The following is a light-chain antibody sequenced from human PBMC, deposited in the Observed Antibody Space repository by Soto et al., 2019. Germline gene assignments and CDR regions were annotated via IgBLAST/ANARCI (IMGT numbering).Light chain of an antibody. Sequence: QSALTQPASVSGSPGQSITISCTGTSSDVGSYNLVSWYQQHPGKAPKLMIYEGSKRLSGVSNRFSGSKSGNTASLTISGLQAQEEADYYCCSYAGSSTLVFGGGTKLTVL. CDR2: EGS. CDR1: SSDVGSYNL. V-gene: IGLV2-23*01. J-gene: IGLJ2*01. CDR3: CSYAGSSTLV.